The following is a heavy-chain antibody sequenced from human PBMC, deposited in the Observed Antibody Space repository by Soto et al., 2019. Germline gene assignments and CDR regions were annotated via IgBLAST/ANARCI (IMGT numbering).Heavy chain of an antibody. CDR3: ARDATWLIAVAATGRAFDI. CDR1: GGTFSSYA. Sequence: SVKVSCKASGGTFSSYAISWVRQAPGQGLEWMGGIIPIFGTANYAQKFQGRVTITADESTSTAYMELSSLRSEDTAVYYCARDATWLIAVAATGRAFDIWGQGTMVTVSS. J-gene: IGHJ3*02. CDR2: IIPIFGTA. D-gene: IGHD6-19*01. V-gene: IGHV1-69*13.